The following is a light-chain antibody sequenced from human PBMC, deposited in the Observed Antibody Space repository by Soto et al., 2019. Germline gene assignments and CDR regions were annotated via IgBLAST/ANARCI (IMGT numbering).Light chain of an antibody. CDR3: QPSYNTPRT. CDR1: QPISDY. V-gene: IGKV1-39*01. Sequence: DIQMTQSPSSLSACVRDSVTITCRPSQPISDYLNWYQQKQRKAPSLLIYTASTSQTGVPSRFGGCGSGTHCPLSISSVHPEYCATYECQPSYNTPRTFGQGTKVDIK. J-gene: IGKJ1*01. CDR2: TAS.